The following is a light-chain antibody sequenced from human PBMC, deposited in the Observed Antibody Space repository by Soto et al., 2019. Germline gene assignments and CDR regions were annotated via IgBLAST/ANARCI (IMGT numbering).Light chain of an antibody. V-gene: IGLV2-14*03. CDR2: DVS. CDR3: NSYTSSNTRV. J-gene: IGLJ2*01. Sequence: QSVLTQPASVSGSPGQSIAISCTGTSSDVGAYNYVSWYQHHPGRAPKLMIYDVSNRPSGVSDRFSGSKSGNTASLTISGLQAEDEADYYCNSYTSSNTRVFGGGTKVTVL. CDR1: SSDVGAYNY.